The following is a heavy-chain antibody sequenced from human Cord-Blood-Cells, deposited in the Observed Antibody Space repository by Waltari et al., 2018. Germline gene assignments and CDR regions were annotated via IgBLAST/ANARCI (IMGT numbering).Heavy chain of an antibody. J-gene: IGHJ3*02. Sequence: QLQLQESGPGLVKPSETLSLTCTVSGGSISSSSYYWGWIRQPPGKGLEWIGSIDYMRSTYSNPALKSRVTISVDTSKNQFSLKLSSVTAADTAVYYCARQGGGTGVGAFDIWGQGTMVTVSS. D-gene: IGHD7-27*01. V-gene: IGHV4-39*01. CDR1: GGSISSSSYY. CDR3: ARQGGGTGVGAFDI. CDR2: IDYMRST.